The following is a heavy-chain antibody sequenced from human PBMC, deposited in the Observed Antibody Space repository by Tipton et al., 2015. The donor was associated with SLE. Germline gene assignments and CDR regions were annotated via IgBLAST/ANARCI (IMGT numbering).Heavy chain of an antibody. CDR2: IRADGSNK. CDR1: GFTYSGYA. V-gene: IGHV3-30*02. J-gene: IGHJ4*02. Sequence: GSLRLSCAASGFTYSGYAMHWVRQAPGKGLEWVAFIRADGSNKDYADSVKGRFSISIDKSKKTLFLQMNSLRVDDTATYYCAKFEKTTDFYLDSWGQGTLVSVSS. CDR3: AKFEKTTDFYLDS. D-gene: IGHD1/OR15-1a*01.